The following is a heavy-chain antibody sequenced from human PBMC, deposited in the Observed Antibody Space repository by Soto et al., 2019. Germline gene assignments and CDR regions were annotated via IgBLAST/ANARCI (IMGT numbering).Heavy chain of an antibody. D-gene: IGHD5-18*01. CDR3: ARNTFSHYYGMDV. CDR1: GYTFTSYG. Sequence: ASVKGSCKASGYTFTSYGIAWVRQAPGHGPAWMGWISSNSLKANNAQKFEGRVTMTSDTSTNTAFLELRSLRSDDTAVYYCARNTFSHYYGMDVWGQGTSVTVSS. CDR2: ISSNSLKA. V-gene: IGHV1-18*01. J-gene: IGHJ6*02.